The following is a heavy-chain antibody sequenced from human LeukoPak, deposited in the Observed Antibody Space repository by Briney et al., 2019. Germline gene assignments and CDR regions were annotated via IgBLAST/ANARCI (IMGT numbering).Heavy chain of an antibody. V-gene: IGHV3-53*01. CDR1: GFTVSSNS. D-gene: IGHD6-13*01. J-gene: IGHJ4*02. CDR3: ARDPGIAAAGTVGYFDS. Sequence: PGGSLRLSCTVSGFTVSSNSMSWVGQAPGKGLEWVSFIYSGGNTHYSDSVKGRFTISRDNAMNSLYLQMNSLRVEDTAVYYCARDPGIAAAGTVGYFDSWGQGILVTVSS. CDR2: IYSGGNT.